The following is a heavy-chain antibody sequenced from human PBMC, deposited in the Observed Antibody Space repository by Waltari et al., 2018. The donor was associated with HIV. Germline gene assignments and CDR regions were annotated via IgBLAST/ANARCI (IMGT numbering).Heavy chain of an antibody. V-gene: IGHV3-30*01. CDR1: GFTSGGYD. CDR3: ARDQTMTRAFDI. D-gene: IGHD3-22*01. Sequence: QVPLVESGGGVVKPGRSLRSSCAAPGFTSGGYDMHWVRQAPGKGLEWVAVISYDGSNKYYADSVKGRFTISRDNSKNTLYLQMNSLRAEDTAVYYCARDQTMTRAFDIWGQGTMVTVSS. J-gene: IGHJ3*02. CDR2: ISYDGSNK.